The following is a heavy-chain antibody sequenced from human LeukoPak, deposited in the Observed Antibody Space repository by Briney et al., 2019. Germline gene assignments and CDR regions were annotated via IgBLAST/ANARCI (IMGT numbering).Heavy chain of an antibody. V-gene: IGHV3-30-3*01. Sequence: PGGSLRLSCAASGFTFSNYAMHWVRQAPGKGLEWVAVISYDGSNKYYADSVKGRFTISRDSSKNTLYLQMNSLRAEDTAVYYCARDNNGDYWGQGTLVTVSS. CDR3: ARDNNGDY. CDR2: ISYDGSNK. J-gene: IGHJ4*02. D-gene: IGHD1/OR15-1a*01. CDR1: GFTFSNYA.